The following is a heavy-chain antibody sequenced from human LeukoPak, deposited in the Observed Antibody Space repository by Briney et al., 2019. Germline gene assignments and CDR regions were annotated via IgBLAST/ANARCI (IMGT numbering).Heavy chain of an antibody. V-gene: IGHV4-4*07. J-gene: IGHJ5*02. CDR2: IYPGGST. D-gene: IGHD2-21*01. CDR1: GGSIISYY. CDR3: ARVEGCVGTCRFDP. Sequence: SATLSLTCSVSGGSIISYYWSWIRQPAGKGLEWVGRIYPGGSTTYNPSLKSRVTMSLDTSKNPLSLSLSPVTAGDTAVYYCARVEGCVGTCRFDPWGQGILVTVSS.